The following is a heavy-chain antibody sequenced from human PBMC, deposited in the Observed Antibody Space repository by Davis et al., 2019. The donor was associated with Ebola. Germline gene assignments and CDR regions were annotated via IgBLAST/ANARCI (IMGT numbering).Heavy chain of an antibody. J-gene: IGHJ4*02. CDR1: GFTLTNYA. Sequence: ASVKVSCKASGFTLTNYAIHWVRQAPGQGLEWMGWINTETGNPTYAQGFTGRFVFSLDTSVSTAYLQISSLKAEDTAVYYCARGRAISDYWGQGTLVTVSS. D-gene: IGHD2-21*01. CDR3: ARGRAISDY. V-gene: IGHV7-4-1*02. CDR2: INTETGNP.